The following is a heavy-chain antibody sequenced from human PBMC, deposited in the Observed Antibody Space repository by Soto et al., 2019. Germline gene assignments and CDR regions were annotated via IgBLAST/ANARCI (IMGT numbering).Heavy chain of an antibody. V-gene: IGHV1-46*01. CDR2: INPSGGST. D-gene: IGHD2-2*01. Sequence: ASVKVSCKASGYTFTSYYMHCVRQAPGQGLEWMGIINPSGGSTSYAQKFQGRVTMTRDTSTSTVYMELSSLRSEDTAVYYCARGYCSSTSCPNDYYYYYGMDVWGQGTTVTVSS. CDR3: ARGYCSSTSCPNDYYYYYGMDV. CDR1: GYTFTSYY. J-gene: IGHJ6*02.